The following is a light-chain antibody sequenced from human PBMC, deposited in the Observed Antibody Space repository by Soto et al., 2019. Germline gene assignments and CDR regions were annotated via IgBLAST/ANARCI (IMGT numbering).Light chain of an antibody. J-gene: IGLJ1*01. CDR2: EVS. CDR3: SSYTSTYV. CDR1: SSDVGGYNY. V-gene: IGLV2-14*01. Sequence: QPVLTQPASVSGSPGQSITISCTGTSSDVGGYNYVSWYQQHPGKAPKLMIYEVSNRPSGVSNRFSGSKSGNTASLTISGLQAEDEADYYCSSYTSTYVFGIGTKLTVL.